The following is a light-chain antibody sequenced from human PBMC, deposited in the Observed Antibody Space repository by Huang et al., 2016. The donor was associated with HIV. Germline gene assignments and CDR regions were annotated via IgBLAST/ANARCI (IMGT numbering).Light chain of an antibody. J-gene: IGKJ1*01. CDR1: QSISSY. V-gene: IGKV3-11*01. CDR2: DAS. Sequence: EIVLTQSPATLSLSPGERATLPCRASQSISSYLAWYQQKPGQAPRPLIYDASHRATGVPGRLSGSGCGIDVARTISSLEPEDLAVYYCQQRSNWPPEGTFGRGTKVEIK. CDR3: QQRSNWPPEGT.